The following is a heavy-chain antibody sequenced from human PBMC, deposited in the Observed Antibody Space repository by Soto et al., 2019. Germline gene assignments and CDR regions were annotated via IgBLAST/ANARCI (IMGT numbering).Heavy chain of an antibody. CDR1: GDSISSYY. V-gene: IGHV4-59*01. Sequence: PSETVSLTCTVSGDSISSYYWSWIRRPPGKGLEWIASIHHSGITNYNPSLNSRVTISVDTSKNQFSLRLRSVTAADTAAYYCARGHPFDFWGQGTPVTVSS. J-gene: IGHJ4*02. CDR3: ARGHPFDF. CDR2: IHHSGIT.